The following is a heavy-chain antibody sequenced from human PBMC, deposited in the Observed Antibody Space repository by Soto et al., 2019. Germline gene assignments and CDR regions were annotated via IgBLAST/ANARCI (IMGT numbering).Heavy chain of an antibody. CDR2: LWYDESIK. Sequence: PGGSLRLSCVASGFSLSTYGMHWVRQAPGEGLEWVALLWYDESIKNYGDSVKGRFTISRDTSKNTLYLQMNSLRAEDTAVYYCARGPTVTYSDYWGQGTLVTVSS. D-gene: IGHD4-17*01. CDR3: ARGPTVTYSDY. CDR1: GFSLSTYG. V-gene: IGHV3-33*01. J-gene: IGHJ4*02.